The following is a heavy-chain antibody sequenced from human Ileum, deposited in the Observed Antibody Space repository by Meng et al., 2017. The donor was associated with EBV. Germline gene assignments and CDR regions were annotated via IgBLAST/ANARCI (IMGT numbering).Heavy chain of an antibody. CDR3: ASGRDYAWHS. V-gene: IGHV4-4*02. D-gene: IGHD4-17*01. Sequence: QVRLQGSGPGWVKPSGTLSLTCAVSGDSISSNNWWSWVRQPPGKGLEWIGEIYHSGSTNYNPSFKSRVTMSVDKSKNQISLNLSSVTAADTAVYYCASGRDYAWHSWGRGTLVTVSS. CDR1: GDSISSNNW. CDR2: IYHSGST. J-gene: IGHJ4*02.